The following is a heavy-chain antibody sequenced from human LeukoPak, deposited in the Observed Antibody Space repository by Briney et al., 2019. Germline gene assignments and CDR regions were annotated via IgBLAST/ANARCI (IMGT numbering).Heavy chain of an antibody. CDR2: INPSGGST. V-gene: IGHV1-46*01. D-gene: IGHD1-26*01. CDR3: ARAGSSYYDRDY. CDR1: GYTFTSYY. Sequence: GASVKVSCKASGYTFTSYYMHWVRQAPGQGLEWMGIINPSGGSTSYAQKFQGRVTMTRDTSTSTVDMELSSLRSEDTAVYYCARAGSSYYDRDYWGQGTLVTVSS. J-gene: IGHJ4*02.